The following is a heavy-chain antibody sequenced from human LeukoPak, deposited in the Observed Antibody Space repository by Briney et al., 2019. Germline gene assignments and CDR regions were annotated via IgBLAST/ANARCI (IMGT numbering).Heavy chain of an antibody. Sequence: GGSLRLSCAASGFTFSSYGMHWVRQAPGKGLEWVAFIRYDGSNKYYADSVKGRFTISRDNSKNTLYLQMNSLRAEDTAVYYCAKDKGGSENYYYGSGSYDYWGQGTLVTVSS. J-gene: IGHJ4*02. D-gene: IGHD3-10*01. CDR1: GFTFSSYG. CDR2: IRYDGSNK. V-gene: IGHV3-30*02. CDR3: AKDKGGSENYYYGSGSYDY.